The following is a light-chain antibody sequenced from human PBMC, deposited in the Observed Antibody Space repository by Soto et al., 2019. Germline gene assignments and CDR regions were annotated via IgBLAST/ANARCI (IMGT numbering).Light chain of an antibody. J-gene: IGLJ3*02. CDR3: SSHTTSSTVL. CDR2: EVS. Sequence: QSVLTQPASVSGSPGQSITSSCTGTKSDVGNYNFVSWYQQHPGKAPKLMIYEVSNRPSGVSNRFSGSKSGNTASLTISGLQTEDEADYYCSSHTTSSTVLFGGGTKVTVL. CDR1: KSDVGNYNF. V-gene: IGLV2-14*03.